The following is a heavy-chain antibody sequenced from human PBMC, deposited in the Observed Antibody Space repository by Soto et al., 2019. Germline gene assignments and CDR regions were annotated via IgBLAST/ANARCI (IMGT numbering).Heavy chain of an antibody. Sequence: EVQLLESGGGLXQPGGXLRLSCAASGFTFSSYTMSWVRQGPGKGLEWVSGISSSGGSTVYADSVKGRFTISRDNFKNTLYLQMNSLRAEDTAVYYCAKGWGDYWGQGTPVTVSS. J-gene: IGHJ4*02. CDR3: AKGWGDY. V-gene: IGHV3-23*01. CDR2: ISSSGGST. D-gene: IGHD7-27*01. CDR1: GFTFSSYT.